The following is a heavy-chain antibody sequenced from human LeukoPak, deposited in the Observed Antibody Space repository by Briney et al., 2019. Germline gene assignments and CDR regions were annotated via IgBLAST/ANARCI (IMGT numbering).Heavy chain of an antibody. Sequence: SQTLSLSCTGTGCSISSGSYYVSWIRQPSGKPLEGIGRIYTSGSTNYNPSLKSRVTISVDTSKNQFSLKLSSVTAADTAVYYCARDPSGYPPYLDYWGQGTLVTVSS. CDR1: GCSISSGSYY. D-gene: IGHD3-3*01. V-gene: IGHV4-61*02. J-gene: IGHJ4*02. CDR2: IYTSGST. CDR3: ARDPSGYPPYLDY.